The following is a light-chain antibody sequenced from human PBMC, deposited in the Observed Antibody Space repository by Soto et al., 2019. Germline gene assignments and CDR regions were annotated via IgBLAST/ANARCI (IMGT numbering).Light chain of an antibody. CDR3: AAWDDSLNVVA. V-gene: IGLV1-44*01. CDR1: RSNIGKNT. J-gene: IGLJ2*01. CDR2: TSN. Sequence: QSVLTQPPSASGTPGQTVTISCSGTRSNIGKNTLNWYQQVPGTAPKLLISTSNHRPSGVRGRFSGSKSGTSASLAISGLQSGDEADYFCAAWDDSLNVVAFGGGTKLTVL.